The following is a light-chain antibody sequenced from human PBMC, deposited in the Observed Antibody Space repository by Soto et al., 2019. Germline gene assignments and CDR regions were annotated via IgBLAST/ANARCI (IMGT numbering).Light chain of an antibody. CDR1: QAIRND. Sequence: DLQMTQSPSSLSASVGDRVTITCRASQAIRNDVGWYQQKPGKDPERLIYVASRLESGVPSRFSGSGFGTEFTLTISGLQPEDFATYYCLQHNNYPWTFGQGTRVEIK. CDR3: LQHNNYPWT. V-gene: IGKV1-17*01. CDR2: VAS. J-gene: IGKJ1*01.